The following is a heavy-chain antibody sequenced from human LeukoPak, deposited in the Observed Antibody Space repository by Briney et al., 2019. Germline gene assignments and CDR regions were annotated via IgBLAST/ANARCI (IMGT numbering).Heavy chain of an antibody. Sequence: AASVKVSCKASGYTFTGYYMHWVRQAPGQGLEWMGWINPNSGGINYVQKFQGRVTMTRDTSISTAYMELSRLRSDDTAVYYCARDTIVVVPAASFDYWGQGTLVTVSS. D-gene: IGHD2-2*01. J-gene: IGHJ4*02. CDR2: INPNSGGI. V-gene: IGHV1-2*02. CDR1: GYTFTGYY. CDR3: ARDTIVVVPAASFDY.